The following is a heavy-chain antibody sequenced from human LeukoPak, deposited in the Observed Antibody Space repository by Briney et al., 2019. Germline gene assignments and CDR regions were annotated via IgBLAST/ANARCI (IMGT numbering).Heavy chain of an antibody. Sequence: PGGSLRLSCAASGITFSGAYMTWVRQAPGKGLEWVANINPDGREKPYVDSVKGRFTISRDNAKDSLYLQMNSLRAEDTAVYYCARSRRVGTSPFYGTDVWGQGTTITVSS. V-gene: IGHV3-7*04. CDR1: GITFSGAY. CDR3: ARSRRVGTSPFYGTDV. D-gene: IGHD5-12*01. CDR2: INPDGREK. J-gene: IGHJ6*02.